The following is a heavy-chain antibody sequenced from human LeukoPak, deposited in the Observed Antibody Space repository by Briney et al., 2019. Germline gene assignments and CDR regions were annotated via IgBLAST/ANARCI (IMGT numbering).Heavy chain of an antibody. CDR1: GYSFTDKY. J-gene: IGHJ4*02. CDR2: INPNSGGT. D-gene: IGHD6-13*01. V-gene: IGHV1-2*02. CDR3: ASGIAAAGTDFDY. Sequence: ASVKVSCKASGYSFTDKYMHWVRQAPGQGLEWMGWINPNSGGTSYAQKFQGRVTMTRDTSTSTVYMELSSLRSEDTAVYYCASGIAAAGTDFDYWGQGTLVTVSS.